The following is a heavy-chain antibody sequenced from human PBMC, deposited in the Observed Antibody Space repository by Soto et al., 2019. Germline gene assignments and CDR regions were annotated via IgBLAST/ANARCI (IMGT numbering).Heavy chain of an antibody. CDR3: ATSLSPDNWFDP. CDR2: ISAYNGNT. J-gene: IGHJ5*02. CDR1: GYTFTSYG. Sequence: AXVKVSCKASGYTFTSYGISWVRQAPGQGLEWMGWISAYNGNTNYAQKLQGRVTMTTDTSTSTAYMELRSLRSDDTAVYYCATSLSPDNWFDPWGQGTLVTVSS. V-gene: IGHV1-18*01.